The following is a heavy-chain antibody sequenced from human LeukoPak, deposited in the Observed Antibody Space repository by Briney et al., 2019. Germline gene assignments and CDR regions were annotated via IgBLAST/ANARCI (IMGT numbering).Heavy chain of an antibody. D-gene: IGHD6-13*01. CDR1: GYTFTSYD. J-gene: IGHJ4*02. CDR2: MNPNRGNT. V-gene: IGHV1-8*01. CDR3: ARAGGYSSSYY. Sequence: ASVKVSCKASGYTFTSYDINWVRQATGQGLEWMGCMNPNRGNTGYAQTFKGRVTMTRNTSISTAYMELSSLRSDDTAVYYCARAGGYSSSYYWGQGTLVTVSS.